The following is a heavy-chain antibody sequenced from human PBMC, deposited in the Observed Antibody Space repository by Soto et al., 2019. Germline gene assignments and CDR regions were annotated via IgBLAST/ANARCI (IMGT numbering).Heavy chain of an antibody. J-gene: IGHJ5*02. D-gene: IGHD3-22*01. CDR1: GYRFTSYW. CDR2: IFPSDSDT. CDR3: ARKDKSGYFNWFDP. Sequence: LGESLKISCKGSGYRFTSYWIAWVRQMPGKGLEWMGIIFPSDSDTRYSPSFQGQVTISADRSTSTVFLQWASLKASDTAVYFCARKDKSGYFNWFDPWRQGTLVTVSS. V-gene: IGHV5-51*01.